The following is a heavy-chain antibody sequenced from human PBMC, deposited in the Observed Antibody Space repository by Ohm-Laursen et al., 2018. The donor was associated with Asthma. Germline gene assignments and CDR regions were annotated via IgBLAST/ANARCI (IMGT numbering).Heavy chain of an antibody. V-gene: IGHV3-30-3*01. J-gene: IGHJ4*02. CDR2: GGSYYDGGLK. D-gene: IGHD3-3*01. CDR1: GFTFRSYA. CDR3: ARDVMEWYLPAFDF. Sequence: SLRLSCAASGFTFRSYAMHWARQAPGKGLEWVAVGGSYYDGGLKYYADPVNGRFTVSRDDSKNTLYLQMNSLRPDDTAVYYCARDVMEWYLPAFDFWGQGTLVTVSS.